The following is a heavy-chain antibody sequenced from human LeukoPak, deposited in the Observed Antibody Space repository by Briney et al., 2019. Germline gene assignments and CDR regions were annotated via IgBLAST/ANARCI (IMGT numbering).Heavy chain of an antibody. J-gene: IGHJ4*02. CDR1: GFTVSSNY. D-gene: IGHD3-10*01. CDR3: ARVIRGGVDY. V-gene: IGHV3-53*01. Sequence: GGSLRLSCAASGFTVSSNYMSWVRQAPGKGLEWVSVIYSGGGTYYADSVRGRFTISRDKSKNTLDLQMNSLRVEDTAVYYCARVIRGGVDYWGQGTLVTVSS. CDR2: IYSGGGT.